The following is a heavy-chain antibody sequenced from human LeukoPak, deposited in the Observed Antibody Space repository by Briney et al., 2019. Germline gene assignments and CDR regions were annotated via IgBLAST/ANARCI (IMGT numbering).Heavy chain of an antibody. V-gene: IGHV5-51*01. J-gene: IGHJ4*02. D-gene: IGHD3-22*01. CDR2: IYPHDSNP. CDR1: GYSFTNYW. CDR3: ARAISGETSGYYYGDY. Sequence: GESLKISCKGSGYSFTNYWIGWVRQMPGKGLDWMGIIYPHDSNPRYSPSFQGQVTISADKSISTAYLQWSSLKASDTAMYYCARAISGETSGYYYGDYWGQGTLVTVSS.